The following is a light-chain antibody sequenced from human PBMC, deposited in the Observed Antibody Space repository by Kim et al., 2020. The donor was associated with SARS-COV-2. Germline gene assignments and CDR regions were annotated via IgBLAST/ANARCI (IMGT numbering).Light chain of an antibody. CDR1: SANIGTNY. J-gene: IGLJ1*01. V-gene: IGLV1-47*01. CDR3: AAWDDSLSGLV. CDR2: RDN. Sequence: GQRVTISCSGSSANIGTNYVYWYQQFPGTAPKLLIYRDNQRPSGVPDRFSGSKSGTSASLAISGLQSEAEADYYCAAWDDSLSGLVFGTGTKVTVL.